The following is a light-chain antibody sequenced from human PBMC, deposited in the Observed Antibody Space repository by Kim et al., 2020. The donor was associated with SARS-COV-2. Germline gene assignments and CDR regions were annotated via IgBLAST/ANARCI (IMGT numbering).Light chain of an antibody. CDR3: ATWDSSLTAGV. CDR2: DND. Sequence: GQKVTISCSGSSSNIGNNYVSWYQQLPGTAPKLLIYDNDKRPSGIPDRFSGSKSGTSATLGITGLQTGDEADYHCATWDSSLTAGVFGGGTQLTVL. V-gene: IGLV1-51*01. J-gene: IGLJ2*01. CDR1: SSNIGNNY.